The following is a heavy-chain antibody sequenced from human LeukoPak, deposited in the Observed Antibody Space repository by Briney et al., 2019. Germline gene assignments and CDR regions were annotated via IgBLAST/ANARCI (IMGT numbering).Heavy chain of an antibody. V-gene: IGHV3-48*04. D-gene: IGHD3-9*01. CDR1: GFTFSSYS. J-gene: IGHJ4*02. CDR2: INRSGNII. Sequence: GGSLRLSCAASGFTFSSYSMNWVRQAPGKGLEWVSYINRSGNIIYYADSVKGRFTISRDNAKNSLYLQMNSLRAEDTAVYYCARGYDILTNAFDYWGQGTLVTVSS. CDR3: ARGYDILTNAFDY.